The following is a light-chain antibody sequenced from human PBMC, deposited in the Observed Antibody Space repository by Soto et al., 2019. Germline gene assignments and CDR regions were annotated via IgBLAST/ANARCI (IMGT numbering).Light chain of an antibody. J-gene: IGKJ1*01. V-gene: IGKV3-20*01. CDR1: QSLSGRY. Sequence: DTMLTQSPGTLALSPGEGATLSCSASQSLSGRYLAWYQQKPGQAPRLLIYGASTRATGIPDRFSGSGSGTDFTLTISRLEPEDFAVYYCQQYGNSPWTFGQGTKVDI. CDR3: QQYGNSPWT. CDR2: GAS.